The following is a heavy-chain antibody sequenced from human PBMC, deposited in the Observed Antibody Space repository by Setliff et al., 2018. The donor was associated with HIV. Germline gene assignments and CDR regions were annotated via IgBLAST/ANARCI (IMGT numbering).Heavy chain of an antibody. CDR1: GSNFATYW. D-gene: IGHD2-15*01. J-gene: IGHJ4*02. CDR2: LYFGDSDP. V-gene: IGHV5-51*01. CDR3: ARGRGGYFGGGRYYNLPYFDS. Sequence: PGESLKISCKTSGSNFATYWVGWVRQMPGEGLEWLGILYFGDSDPKYNPSFEGQVTISADKSIKTAFLQWRSLETSDTAIYYCARGRGGYFGGGRYYNLPYFDSWGQGTLVTVSS.